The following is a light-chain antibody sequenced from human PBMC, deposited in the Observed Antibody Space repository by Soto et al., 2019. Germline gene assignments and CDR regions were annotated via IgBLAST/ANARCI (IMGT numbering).Light chain of an antibody. Sequence: DIQMTQSPSSLSTSVGDRVTITCRASQSIANYLNWYQQQPGRVPKLLIYAASRLQSGVPSRFSGSGSGTDFTLTISSLQPEDFATYYCQQSYITPWTFGQGTKVEIK. CDR3: QQSYITPWT. CDR2: AAS. J-gene: IGKJ1*01. V-gene: IGKV1-39*01. CDR1: QSIANY.